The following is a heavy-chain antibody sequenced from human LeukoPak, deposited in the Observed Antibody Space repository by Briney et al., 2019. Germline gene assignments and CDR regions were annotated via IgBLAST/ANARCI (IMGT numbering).Heavy chain of an antibody. Sequence: SETLSLTCAVYGGSFSGYYWSWIRQPPGKGLEWIGEINHSGSTNYNPSLKSRVTISVDTSKNQFSLKLSSVTAADTAVYYCARMRGDYYDSSGYYSYYYYYYMDVWGKGTTVTVSS. CDR3: ARMRGDYYDSSGYYSYYYYYYMDV. CDR2: INHSGST. J-gene: IGHJ6*03. D-gene: IGHD3-22*01. V-gene: IGHV4-34*01. CDR1: GGSFSGYY.